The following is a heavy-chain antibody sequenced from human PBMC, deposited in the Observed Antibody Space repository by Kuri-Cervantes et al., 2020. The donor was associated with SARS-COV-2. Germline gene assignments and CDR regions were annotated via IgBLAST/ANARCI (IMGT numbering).Heavy chain of an antibody. CDR1: AVSLSTFA. D-gene: IGHD2-15*01. V-gene: IGHV3-30*14. CDR3: ARDERWRFCSGGSCYGDYYDGMDV. J-gene: IGHJ6*02. CDR2: ISNDGYNR. Sequence: GGSLRLSCAADAVSLSTFAMHWVRHAPGRGLEWVALISNDGYNRFYADFLEGRFTISRDNSKNTLYLQMNSLRAEDTAVYYCARDERWRFCSGGSCYGDYYDGMDVWGQGPTVTVSS.